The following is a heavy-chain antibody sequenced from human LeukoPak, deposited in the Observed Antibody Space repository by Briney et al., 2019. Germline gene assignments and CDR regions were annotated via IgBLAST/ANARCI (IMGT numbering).Heavy chain of an antibody. D-gene: IGHD3-10*01. CDR2: INHSGST. CDR3: ARGPYGSGSSFDY. V-gene: IGHV4-34*01. Sequence: SETLSLTCAVYGGSFSGYYWSWIRQPPGKGLEWIGEINHSGSTNYNPSLKSRVTISVDTSKNQFSLKLSSVTAVDTAVYYCARGPYGSGSSFDYWGQGTLVTVSS. J-gene: IGHJ4*02. CDR1: GGSFSGYY.